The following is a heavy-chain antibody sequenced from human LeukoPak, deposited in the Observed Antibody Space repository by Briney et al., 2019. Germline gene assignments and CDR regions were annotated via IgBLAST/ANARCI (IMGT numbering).Heavy chain of an antibody. D-gene: IGHD2-2*03. CDR3: TTEQRLGYCSSTSYYVGWFDP. J-gene: IGHJ5*02. CDR1: GFTFSSYS. CDR2: ISSSSSYI. V-gene: IGHV3-21*03. Sequence: PGGSLRLSCAASGFTFSSYSMNWVRQAPGKGLEWVSSISSSSSYIYYADSVKGRFTISRDNAKNSLYLQMNSLKTEDTAVYYCTTEQRLGYCSSTSYYVGWFDPWGQGTLVTVSS.